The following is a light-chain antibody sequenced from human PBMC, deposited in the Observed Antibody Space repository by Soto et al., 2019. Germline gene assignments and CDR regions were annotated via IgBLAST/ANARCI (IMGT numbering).Light chain of an antibody. J-gene: IGKJ5*01. CDR1: QTVTSNF. CDR2: GAS. Sequence: VLTQSPGTLSLSPGERATLSCRASQTVTSNFLAWYQEKPGQAPRLLIYGASSRATGIPDRFSGSGSGTDFTLTISRLEPEDFAVYYCQQYGSSPNTFGQGTRLEIK. V-gene: IGKV3-20*01. CDR3: QQYGSSPNT.